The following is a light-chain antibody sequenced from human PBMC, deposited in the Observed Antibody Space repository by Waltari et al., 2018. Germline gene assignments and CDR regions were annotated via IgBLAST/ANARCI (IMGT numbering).Light chain of an antibody. CDR2: DVT. Sequence: QSALSQPASVSGSPGQSISISCTGTNNDLHASNSVSWYQQRPGKAPRLRIFDVTNRPSGISDRFSGSKSGNTASLTISGLQADDEADYYCSSYTSDNILLFGSGTEVTVL. J-gene: IGLJ1*01. V-gene: IGLV2-14*03. CDR3: SSYTSDNILL. CDR1: NNDLHASNS.